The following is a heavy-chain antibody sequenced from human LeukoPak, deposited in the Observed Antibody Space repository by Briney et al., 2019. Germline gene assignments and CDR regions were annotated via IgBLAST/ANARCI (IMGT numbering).Heavy chain of an antibody. CDR1: GFTFSSYA. V-gene: IGHV3-23*01. J-gene: IGHJ4*02. D-gene: IGHD3-9*01. Sequence: GGSLRLSCAASGFTFSSYAMSWVRQAPGKGLERVSAISGSGGSTYYADSVKGRFTISRDNSKNTLYLQMNSLRAEDTAVYYCANGPSWTDILTGYYISWGQGTLVTVSS. CDR3: ANGPSWTDILTGYYIS. CDR2: ISGSGGST.